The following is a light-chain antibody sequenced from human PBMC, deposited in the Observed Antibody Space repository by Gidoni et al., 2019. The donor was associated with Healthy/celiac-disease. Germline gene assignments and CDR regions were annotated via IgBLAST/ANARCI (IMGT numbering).Light chain of an antibody. CDR2: SAS. Sequence: DIQMTQSPSSLSASVGDRVTITCRASRSISIYLNWYQQKPGKAPTLLIYSASTLQSGVPSRFSGSGSGTDFTLTISSLQLDDFATYYCQQSYNTLTFGGGTKVEIK. V-gene: IGKV1-39*01. CDR3: QQSYNTLT. J-gene: IGKJ4*01. CDR1: RSISIY.